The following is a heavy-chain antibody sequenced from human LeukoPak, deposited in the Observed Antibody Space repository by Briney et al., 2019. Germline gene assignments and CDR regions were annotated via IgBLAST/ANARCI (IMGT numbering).Heavy chain of an antibody. D-gene: IGHD3-22*01. V-gene: IGHV3-30*18. CDR1: GFTFSNYA. CDR3: AKGRITMIVVVNTLDY. J-gene: IGHJ4*02. Sequence: GRSLRLSCAASGFTFSNYAMHWVRQAPGKGLEWTAAVSYDGSDKYYADSVKGRFTTSRDNSKNTLYLQMNSLRAEDTAVYYCAKGRITMIVVVNTLDYWGQGTLVTVSS. CDR2: VSYDGSDK.